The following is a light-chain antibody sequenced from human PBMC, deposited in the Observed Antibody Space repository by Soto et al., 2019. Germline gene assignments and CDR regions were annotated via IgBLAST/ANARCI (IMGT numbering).Light chain of an antibody. CDR2: AAS. CDR3: QQSFCDPPLS. Sequence: DIQLTQSPSSLSASVGDRVTITCRASQSVTTYLNWYQQKPGKAPKLLISAASSLRDGVPSRFSGSGSGIVFTLTINSLHPEDFATYYCQQSFCDPPLSFGGGTRVEVK. J-gene: IGKJ4*01. CDR1: QSVTTY. V-gene: IGKV1-39*01.